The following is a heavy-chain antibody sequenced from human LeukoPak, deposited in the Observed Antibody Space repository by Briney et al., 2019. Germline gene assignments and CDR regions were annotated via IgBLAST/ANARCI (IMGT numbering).Heavy chain of an antibody. V-gene: IGHV1-69*05. D-gene: IGHD3-10*01. CDR1: GGTFSSYA. CDR3: ARAPGSGSFGYYYYMDV. J-gene: IGHJ6*03. Sequence: SVKVSCKASGGTFSSYAISWVRQAPGQGLEWMGGIIPIFGTANYAQKLQGRVTMTTDTSTSTAYMELRSLRSDDTAVYYCARAPGSGSFGYYYYMDVWGKGTTVTVSS. CDR2: IIPIFGTA.